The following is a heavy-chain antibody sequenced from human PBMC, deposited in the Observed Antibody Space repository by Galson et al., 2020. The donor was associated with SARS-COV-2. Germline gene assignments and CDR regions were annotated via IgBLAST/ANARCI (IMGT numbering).Heavy chain of an antibody. Sequence: ASVKVSCKASGYTFTSYGISWVRQAPGQGLEWMGWISAYNGNTNYAQKLQGRVTMTTDTSTSTAYMELRSPRSDDTAVYYCARFGDYGDYELPLDYWGQGTLVTVSS. CDR1: GYTFTSYG. J-gene: IGHJ4*02. D-gene: IGHD4-17*01. CDR2: ISAYNGNT. V-gene: IGHV1-18*01. CDR3: ARFGDYGDYELPLDY.